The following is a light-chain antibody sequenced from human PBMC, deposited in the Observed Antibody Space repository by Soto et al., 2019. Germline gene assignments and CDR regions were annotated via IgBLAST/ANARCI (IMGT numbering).Light chain of an antibody. V-gene: IGKV3D-15*01. CDR3: QQYYNWPPFT. Sequence: ETVMTQSPATLSVSPGERATLSCRASQSVRTKLAWYQQKPGQAPRLLIYGASSRATGIPARFSGSGSGTEFTLTISSLQSEDSGVYYCQQYYNWPPFTFGPGTKVDIK. J-gene: IGKJ3*01. CDR2: GAS. CDR1: QSVRTK.